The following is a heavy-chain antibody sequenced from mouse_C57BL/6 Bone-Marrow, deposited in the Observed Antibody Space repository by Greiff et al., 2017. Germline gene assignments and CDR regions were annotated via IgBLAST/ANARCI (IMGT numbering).Heavy chain of an antibody. Sequence: VQLQQPGAELVMPGASVKLSCKASGYTFTSYWMHWVKQRPGQGLEWIGEIDPSDSYTNYNQKFKGKSTLTVDKSSSTAYMQLSSLTSEDSAVYYCARMTGTGGFDYWGQGTTLTVSS. D-gene: IGHD4-1*01. CDR2: IDPSDSYT. V-gene: IGHV1-69*01. J-gene: IGHJ2*01. CDR1: GYTFTSYW. CDR3: ARMTGTGGFDY.